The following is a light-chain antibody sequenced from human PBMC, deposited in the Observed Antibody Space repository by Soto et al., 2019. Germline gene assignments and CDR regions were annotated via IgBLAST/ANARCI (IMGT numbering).Light chain of an antibody. CDR1: QSIGSD. Sequence: EIVKTQSPPTLSVSPGERATLSCRASQSIGSDLAWYQLRPGQAPRLLIYGASSRAPGIPDRFSGSGSGTDFTLTISRLVPADYATYYCHQSYYRPPWTFGQGTKVDI. J-gene: IGKJ1*01. V-gene: IGKV3D-15*01. CDR3: HQSYYRPPWT. CDR2: GAS.